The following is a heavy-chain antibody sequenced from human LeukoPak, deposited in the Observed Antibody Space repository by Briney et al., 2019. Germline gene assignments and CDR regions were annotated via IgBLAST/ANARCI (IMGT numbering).Heavy chain of an antibody. CDR2: ISGSGGST. Sequence: AGGSLRLSCAASGFTFSSYAMSWVRQAPGKGLEWVSAISGSGGSTYYADSVKGRFTISRDNSKNSLFLQMNSLRADDTAVYYCARVKWHYEGYFDYWGQGTLVTVSS. V-gene: IGHV3-23*01. J-gene: IGHJ4*02. D-gene: IGHD1-7*01. CDR3: ARVKWHYEGYFDY. CDR1: GFTFSSYA.